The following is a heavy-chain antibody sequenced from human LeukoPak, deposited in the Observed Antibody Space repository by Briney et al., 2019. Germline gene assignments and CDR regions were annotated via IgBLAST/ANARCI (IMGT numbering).Heavy chain of an antibody. Sequence: SETLSLTCAVYGGSFSGYYWSWIRQPPGKGLEWIGEINHSGSTNYNPSLKSRVTISVDTSKNQLSLKLSSVTAADTAVYYCARAPHRGLWLSAFDIWGQGTMVTVSS. CDR1: GGSFSGYY. CDR2: INHSGST. J-gene: IGHJ3*02. CDR3: ARAPHRGLWLSAFDI. V-gene: IGHV4-34*01. D-gene: IGHD3-10*01.